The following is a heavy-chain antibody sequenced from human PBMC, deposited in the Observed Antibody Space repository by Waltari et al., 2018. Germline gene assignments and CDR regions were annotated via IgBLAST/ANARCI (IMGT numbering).Heavy chain of an antibody. D-gene: IGHD6-13*01. V-gene: IGHV4-38-2*01. CDR2: IYHSGST. CDR1: GYSISSGYY. J-gene: IGHJ3*02. CDR3: ARYRVHSSSWYHGGHDAFDI. Sequence: QVQLQESGPGLVKPSETLSLTCAVSGYSISSGYYWGWIRQPPGKGLEWIGSIYHSGSTYYNPSLKSRVTISVDTSKNQFSLKLSSVTAADTAVYYCARYRVHSSSWYHGGHDAFDIWGQGTMVTVSS.